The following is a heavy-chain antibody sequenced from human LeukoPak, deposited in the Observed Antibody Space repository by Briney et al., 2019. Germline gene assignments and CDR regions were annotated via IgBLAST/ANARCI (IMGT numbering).Heavy chain of an antibody. V-gene: IGHV1-2*02. D-gene: IGHD2-15*01. Sequence: GASVTVSCKASGYIFTGYYLFWVRQAPGQGLEWMGWINPNRGDTMYGQKFQGRVTLTRDTSIRTTYMELSRLRADDTAVYYCARDECYCNGDNCHPDLGYWGQGTLVTVSS. CDR3: ARDECYCNGDNCHPDLGY. CDR2: INPNRGDT. J-gene: IGHJ4*02. CDR1: GYIFTGYY.